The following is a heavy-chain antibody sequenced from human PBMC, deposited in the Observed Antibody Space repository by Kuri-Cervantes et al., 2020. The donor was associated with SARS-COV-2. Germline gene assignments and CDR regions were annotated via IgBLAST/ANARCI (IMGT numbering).Heavy chain of an antibody. CDR3: ACGYSYGSPFDY. J-gene: IGHJ4*02. D-gene: IGHD5-18*01. CDR1: GFTFSDYY. V-gene: IGHV3-11*06. CDR2: ISSSSSYT. Sequence: GESLKISCAASGFTFSDYYMSWIRQAPGKGLEWVSYISSSSSYTNYADSVKGRFTISRDNSKNTLYLQMNSLRAEDTAVYYCACGYSYGSPFDYWGQGTLVTVSS.